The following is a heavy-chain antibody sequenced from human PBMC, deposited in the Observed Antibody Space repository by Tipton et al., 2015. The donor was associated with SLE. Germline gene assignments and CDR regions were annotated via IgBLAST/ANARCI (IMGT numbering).Heavy chain of an antibody. CDR2: IYYSGST. D-gene: IGHD6-13*01. V-gene: IGHV4-39*07. J-gene: IGHJ4*02. Sequence: LRLSCAASGFTFSSYSMNWVRQAPGKGLEWIGSIYYSGSTYYSPSLKSRVTISVDTSKNQFSLKLSSVTAADTAVYYCARVLAAGLFEYWGQGTLVIVSS. CDR3: ARVLAAGLFEY. CDR1: GFTFSSYS.